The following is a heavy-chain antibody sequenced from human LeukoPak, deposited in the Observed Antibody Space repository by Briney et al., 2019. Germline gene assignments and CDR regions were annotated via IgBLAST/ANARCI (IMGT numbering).Heavy chain of an antibody. Sequence: GGSLRLSCAASGFTFSNYAMSWVRQAPGKGLEWVSSISGSGGNTYYADSVKGRFTISRDNSKNTLYLQMNSLRAEDTAVYYCARATSGYSDDYWGQGTLVTVSS. CDR1: GFTFSNYA. CDR2: ISGSGGNT. CDR3: ARATSGYSDDY. J-gene: IGHJ4*02. V-gene: IGHV3-23*01. D-gene: IGHD3-22*01.